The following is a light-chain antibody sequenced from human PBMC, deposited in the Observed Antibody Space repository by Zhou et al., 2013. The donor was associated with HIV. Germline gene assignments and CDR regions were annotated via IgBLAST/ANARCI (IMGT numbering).Light chain of an antibody. J-gene: IGKJ1*01. Sequence: VLTQSPGTLHLSPGERAALSCRASQSVGNELAWYQQRPGLPPRLVIYDASNRASGIPARFSGSGSGTDFTLTISSLEPEDSAVYSCQQYNNWPPWTFGQGTKVEIK. CDR3: QQYNNWPPWT. V-gene: IGKV3-11*01. CDR1: QSVGNE. CDR2: DAS.